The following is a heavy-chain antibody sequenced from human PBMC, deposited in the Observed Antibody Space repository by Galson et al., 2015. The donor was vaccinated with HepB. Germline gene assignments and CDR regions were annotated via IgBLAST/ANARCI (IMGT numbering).Heavy chain of an antibody. Sequence: SLRLSCAASGFTVSSNYMSWVRQAPGKGLEWVSVIYSGGSTYYADSVKGRFTISRDNSKNTLYLQMNSLRAEDTAVYYCARGRGIAAARGAFDIWGQGTMVTVSS. CDR2: IYSGGST. D-gene: IGHD6-13*01. J-gene: IGHJ3*02. CDR3: ARGRGIAAARGAFDI. CDR1: GFTVSSNY. V-gene: IGHV3-53*01.